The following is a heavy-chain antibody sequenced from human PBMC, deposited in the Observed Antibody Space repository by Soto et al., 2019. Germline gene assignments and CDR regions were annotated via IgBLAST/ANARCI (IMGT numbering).Heavy chain of an antibody. D-gene: IGHD2-2*01. CDR1: GGPFSGYY. CDR3: ARGLTGCWYPAY. V-gene: IGHV4-34*01. CDR2: INPSGST. J-gene: IGHJ4*02. Sequence: SETLSLTCAVYGGPFSGYYWTWIRQPPGKGLEWIGEINPSGSTSYSPSLQSRVTILLDTSKNQFSLRLTSVTAADTAVYYCARGLTGCWYPAYWGPGTLVTVSS.